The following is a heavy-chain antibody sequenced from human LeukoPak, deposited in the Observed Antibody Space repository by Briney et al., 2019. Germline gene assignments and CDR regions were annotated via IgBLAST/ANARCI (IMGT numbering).Heavy chain of an antibody. CDR1: GFTFSSYG. CDR3: RATAWNLYDYFYYYMDV. V-gene: IGHV3-23*01. D-gene: IGHD1-1*01. Sequence: PGGSLRLSCAASGFTFSSYGMSWVRQAPGKGLECVSAIYGSGNSTYYADSVKGRFTISRDNSKNTLYLQMNSLRAEDTAVYFCRATAWNLYDYFYYYMDVWGKGTTVTISS. J-gene: IGHJ6*03. CDR2: IYGSGNST.